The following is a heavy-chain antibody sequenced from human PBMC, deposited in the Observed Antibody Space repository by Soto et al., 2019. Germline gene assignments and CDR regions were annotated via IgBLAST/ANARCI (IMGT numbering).Heavy chain of an antibody. CDR3: AQRLRDYGLGRERAYFFDP. CDR2: IYWDDDK. Sequence: QITLKESGPTLMRPTQTLTLTCTVSGFSLTTPGLGVGWIRQPPGKALEWLALIYWDDDKRYSPSLKSRLTITKDTSKNEVMLTMTNMVPVDTATYFRAQRLRDYGLGRERAYFFDPWGQGTLVTVSS. J-gene: IGHJ5*02. D-gene: IGHD3-10*01. CDR1: GFSLTTPGLG. V-gene: IGHV2-5*02.